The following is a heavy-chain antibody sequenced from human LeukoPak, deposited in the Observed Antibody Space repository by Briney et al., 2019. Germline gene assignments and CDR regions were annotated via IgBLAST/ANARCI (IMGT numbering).Heavy chain of an antibody. CDR3: ASLGAFSSNHVLRWFDP. D-gene: IGHD2/OR15-2a*01. J-gene: IGHJ5*02. CDR2: IWYDGTNE. CDR1: GFTFSTYG. V-gene: IGHV3-33*01. Sequence: PGRSLRLSCAASGFTFSTYGMHWVRQAPGKGLEWMASIWYDGTNENYADSVKGRFTISRDNSKNTLYLQMNSLRGEDTAFYYCASLGAFSSNHVLRWFDPWGQGTLVTVSS.